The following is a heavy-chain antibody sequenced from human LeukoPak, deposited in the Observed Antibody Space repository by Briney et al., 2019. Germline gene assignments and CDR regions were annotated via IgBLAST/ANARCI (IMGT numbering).Heavy chain of an antibody. Sequence: PGGSLRLSCAASGFTFSDYYMSWIRQAPGKGLEWVSYISSSSSYTNYADSVKGRFTISRDNAKNSLYLQMNSLRAEDTAVYYCARDQVAETHLKDAFDIWGQGTMVTVSS. CDR3: ARDQVAETHLKDAFDI. J-gene: IGHJ3*02. CDR1: GFTFSDYY. D-gene: IGHD2-15*01. V-gene: IGHV3-11*05. CDR2: ISSSSSYT.